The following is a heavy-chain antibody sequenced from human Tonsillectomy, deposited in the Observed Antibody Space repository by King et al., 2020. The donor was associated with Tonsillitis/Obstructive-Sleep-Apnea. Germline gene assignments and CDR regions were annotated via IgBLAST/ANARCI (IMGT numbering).Heavy chain of an antibody. Sequence: VQLVESGGGLVKPGGSLRLSCAASGFTFSNAWMNWVRQAPGKGLEWVGRIKSRTDGGTTDYAATVKGRFTISRDDSKNTLYLQMNSLKTDDTAVYYCTTARGIVVVPAAHCGAFDIWGQGTMVTVSS. J-gene: IGHJ3*02. CDR3: TTARGIVVVPAAHCGAFDI. V-gene: IGHV3-15*07. D-gene: IGHD2-2*01. CDR1: GFTFSNAW. CDR2: IKSRTDGGTT.